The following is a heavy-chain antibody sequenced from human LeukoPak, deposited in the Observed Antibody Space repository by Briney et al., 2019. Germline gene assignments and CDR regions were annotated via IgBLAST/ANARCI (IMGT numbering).Heavy chain of an antibody. D-gene: IGHD3-3*01. Sequence: SEALSLTCNVSGYSITSGYYWGWIRQPPGKGLEWIGGIYHSGSTYYNPSLKSRVTMSVDTSKNQFSLKLSSVTAADTAVYYCARIRGFWSAYNTHHYFESWGQGTLVTVSS. V-gene: IGHV4-38-2*02. CDR3: ARIRGFWSAYNTHHYFES. CDR1: GYSITSGYY. CDR2: IYHSGST. J-gene: IGHJ4*02.